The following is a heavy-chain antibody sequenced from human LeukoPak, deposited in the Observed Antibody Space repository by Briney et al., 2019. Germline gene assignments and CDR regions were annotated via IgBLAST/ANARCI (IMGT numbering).Heavy chain of an antibody. CDR2: ISYDGSNK. CDR1: GFTFSSYA. D-gene: IGHD6-13*01. Sequence: GGSLRLSCAASGFTFSSYAMHWVRQAPGKGLEWVAVISYDGSNKYYADSVKGRFTISRDNSKNTLYLQMNSLRAEDTAVYYCAKDRAAAGSAFEDDYWGQGTLVTVSS. J-gene: IGHJ4*02. CDR3: AKDRAAAGSAFEDDY. V-gene: IGHV3-30*04.